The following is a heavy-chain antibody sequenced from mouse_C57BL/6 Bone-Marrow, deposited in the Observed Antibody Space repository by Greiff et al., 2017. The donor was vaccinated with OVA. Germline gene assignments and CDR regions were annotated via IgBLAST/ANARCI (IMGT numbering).Heavy chain of an antibody. Sequence: EVQLQQSGGDLVKPGGSLKLSCAASGFTFSSYGMSWVRQTPDKRLEWVATISSGGSYTYYPDSVKGRFTISRDNAKNTLYLQMSSLKSEDTAMYYCARLRAWFAYWGQGTLVTVSA. CDR1: GFTFSSYG. CDR2: ISSGGSYT. J-gene: IGHJ3*01. V-gene: IGHV5-6*01. CDR3: ARLRAWFAY.